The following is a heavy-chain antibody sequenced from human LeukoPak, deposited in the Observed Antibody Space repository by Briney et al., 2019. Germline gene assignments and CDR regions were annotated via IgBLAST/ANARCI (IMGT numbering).Heavy chain of an antibody. Sequence: SGGSLRLSCAASGFTFSAYAMHWVRQAPGKGLEYVSAISSNGGTTSYANSVKGRFTISRDNSKNTLYLQMGSLRAEDMAVYYCAREVRGVIIRNPRFDYWGQGTLVTVSS. CDR3: AREVRGVIIRNPRFDY. V-gene: IGHV3-64*01. CDR2: ISSNGGTT. D-gene: IGHD3-10*01. CDR1: GFTFSAYA. J-gene: IGHJ4*02.